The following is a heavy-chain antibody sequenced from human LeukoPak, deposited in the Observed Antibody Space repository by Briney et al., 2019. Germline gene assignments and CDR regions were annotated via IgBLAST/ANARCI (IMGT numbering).Heavy chain of an antibody. CDR3: ARELPGPRFFDY. Sequence: ASVKVSCKASGYTFTGYYMHWVRQAAGQELEWMGWNNPNSGGTNYAQKFQGRVTMTRDTSISTAYMELSRLRSDDTAVYYCARELPGPRFFDYWGQGTLVTVSS. CDR2: NNPNSGGT. V-gene: IGHV1-2*02. J-gene: IGHJ4*02. CDR1: GYTFTGYY.